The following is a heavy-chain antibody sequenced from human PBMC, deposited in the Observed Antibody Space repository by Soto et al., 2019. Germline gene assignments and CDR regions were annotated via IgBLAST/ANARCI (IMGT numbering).Heavy chain of an antibody. CDR3: AKDPGLKDIATLFDF. CDR2: ISDSGTNT. V-gene: IGHV3-23*01. J-gene: IGHJ4*02. Sequence: EVQLSESGGGFIQSGGSLRLSCAASGFSISNYAMSWVRQAPGRGLEWISSISDSGTNTFYADSVRGRFVISRDKSKNTVYLQMNSLRAEDTAVYYCAKDPGLKDIATLFDFWGQGTLVTVSS. CDR1: GFSISNYA. D-gene: IGHD2-15*01.